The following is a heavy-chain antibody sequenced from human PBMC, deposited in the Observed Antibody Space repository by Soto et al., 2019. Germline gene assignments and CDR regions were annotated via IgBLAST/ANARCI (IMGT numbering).Heavy chain of an antibody. V-gene: IGHV1-69*01. CDR1: GGTFSSYA. D-gene: IGHD6-6*01. CDR3: ARVVEQLVRWFDP. J-gene: IGHJ5*02. Sequence: SVKVSCKASGGTFSSYAISWVRQAPVQGLEWMGGIIPIFGTANYAQKFQGRVTITADESTSTAYMELSSLRSEDTAVYYCARVVEQLVRWFDPWGQGTLVTVSS. CDR2: IIPIFGTA.